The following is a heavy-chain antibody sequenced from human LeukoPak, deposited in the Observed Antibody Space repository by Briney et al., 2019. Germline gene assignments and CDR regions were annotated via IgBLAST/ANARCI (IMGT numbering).Heavy chain of an antibody. CDR2: IFSRSESI. D-gene: IGHD2-2*01. CDR3: ARDFLHSSTSRPFDY. V-gene: IGHV3-21*01. CDR1: GFTFGAYT. J-gene: IGHJ4*02. Sequence: GGSLRLSCAASGFTFGAYTMDWVRQAPGKGLEWVTCIFSRSESILYADSVKGRFTISRDNAKNSLYLQMDSLRAEDTAVYYCARDFLHSSTSRPFDYWGQGTLVTVSS.